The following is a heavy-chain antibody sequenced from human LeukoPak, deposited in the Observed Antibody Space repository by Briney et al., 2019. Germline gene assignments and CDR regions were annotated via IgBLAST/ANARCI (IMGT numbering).Heavy chain of an antibody. J-gene: IGHJ4*02. CDR1: GYTFTSYY. D-gene: IGHD2-15*01. Sequence: ASVKVSCKASGYTFTSYYMHWVRQAPGQGLEWMGTFNPSENSTSYAQKFQGRVTLTRDTSTTTVYMELSSLGSEDTAVYYCATSAFDYWGQGTLVTVPS. V-gene: IGHV1-46*01. CDR3: ATSAFDY. CDR2: FNPSENST.